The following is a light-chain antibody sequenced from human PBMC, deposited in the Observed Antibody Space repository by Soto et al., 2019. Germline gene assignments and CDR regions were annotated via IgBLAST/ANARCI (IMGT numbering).Light chain of an antibody. Sequence: EIVLTQFPGTLSLSPGERATLSCRASQSVSSSYLAWYQQKPGRAPRLLIYGASSRATGIPDRFSGSGSGTDFTLTISRLEPEDFAVYYCQQYGSSLYTFGQGTKLEIK. CDR2: GAS. CDR3: QQYGSSLYT. V-gene: IGKV3-20*01. CDR1: QSVSSSY. J-gene: IGKJ2*01.